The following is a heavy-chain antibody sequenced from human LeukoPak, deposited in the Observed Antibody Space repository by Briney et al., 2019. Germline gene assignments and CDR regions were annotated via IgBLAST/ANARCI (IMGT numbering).Heavy chain of an antibody. D-gene: IGHD3-22*01. CDR2: ISYDGSNK. CDR3: ARDYYDSSGYSSGIDY. V-gene: IGHV3-30*19. CDR1: GFTFSSYG. Sequence: GGSLRLSCAASGFTFSSYGMHWVRQAPGKGLEWVAVISYDGSNKYYADSVKGRFTISRDNSKNTLYLQMNSLRAEDTAVYYCARDYYDSSGYSSGIDYWGQGTLVTVSS. J-gene: IGHJ4*02.